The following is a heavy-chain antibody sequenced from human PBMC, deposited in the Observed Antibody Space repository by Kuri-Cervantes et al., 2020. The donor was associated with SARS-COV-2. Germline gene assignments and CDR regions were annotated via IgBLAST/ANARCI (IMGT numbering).Heavy chain of an antibody. CDR3: AKGARGDMDAFDI. Sequence: GSLRLSCNVSGGSIRSYFWSWIRQAPGKGLEWIGCMYFNGRTNYNPSLKRRVSMSVDTSKSQFPLNLASMSAADTAVYYCAKGARGDMDAFDIWGLGTMVTVSS. J-gene: IGHJ3*02. CDR1: GGSIRSYF. D-gene: IGHD2-15*01. V-gene: IGHV4-59*01. CDR2: MYFNGRT.